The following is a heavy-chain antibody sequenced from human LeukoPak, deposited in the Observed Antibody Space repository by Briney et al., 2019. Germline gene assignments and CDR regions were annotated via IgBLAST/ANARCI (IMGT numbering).Heavy chain of an antibody. CDR3: ARRQRHTVTTKYAFDI. CDR1: GFTFSSYS. V-gene: IGHV3-21*01. J-gene: IGHJ3*02. D-gene: IGHD4-17*01. Sequence: SGGSLRLSCAASGFTFSSYSMNWVRQAPGKGLEWVSSISSSSSYIYYADSVKGRFTISRDNAKNSLYLQMNSLRAEGTAVYYCARRQRHTVTTKYAFDIWGQGTMVTVSS. CDR2: ISSSSSYI.